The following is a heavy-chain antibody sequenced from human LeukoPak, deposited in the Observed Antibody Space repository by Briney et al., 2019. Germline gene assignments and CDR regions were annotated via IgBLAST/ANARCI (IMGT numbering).Heavy chain of an antibody. CDR3: ARDQSGYDPPHYYYYYGMDV. J-gene: IGHJ6*02. D-gene: IGHD5-12*01. Sequence: SETLSLTCTVSVGSISSYYWSWIRQPAGKGLEWIGRIYTSGSTNYNPSLKSRVTMSVDTSKNQFSLKLSSVTAADTAVYYCARDQSGYDPPHYYYYYGMDVWGQGTTVTVSS. CDR1: VGSISSYY. CDR2: IYTSGST. V-gene: IGHV4-4*07.